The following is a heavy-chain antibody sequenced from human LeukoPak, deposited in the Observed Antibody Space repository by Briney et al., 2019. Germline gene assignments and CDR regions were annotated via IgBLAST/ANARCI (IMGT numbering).Heavy chain of an antibody. Sequence: GGSLRLSCAASAFTFDTYAMSWGRQAPGKGLEWDSTIIDTGGSTNYADSVKGRFTISRNNSTNTLYLQMNSLRAEDTAVYYCAEGPSTLMPDDWGQGTLVTVSS. CDR3: AEGPSTLMPDD. D-gene: IGHD2-8*01. CDR1: AFTFDTYA. CDR2: IIDTGGST. J-gene: IGHJ4*02. V-gene: IGHV3-23*01.